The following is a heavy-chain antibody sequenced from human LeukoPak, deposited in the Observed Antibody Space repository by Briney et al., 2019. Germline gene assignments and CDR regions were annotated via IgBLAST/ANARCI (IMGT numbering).Heavy chain of an antibody. CDR3: ARDLGGYDILTGYYDR. V-gene: IGHV4-4*07. CDR2: IYTSGST. CDR1: GGSISSYY. J-gene: IGHJ5*02. Sequence: PSETLSLTCTVYGGSISSYYWSWIRQPDGKGLEWIGRIYTSGSTNYNPSLKSRVTMSVDTSKNQFSLKLSSVTAADTAVYYWARDLGGYDILTGYYDRWGQGTLVTVSS. D-gene: IGHD3-9*01.